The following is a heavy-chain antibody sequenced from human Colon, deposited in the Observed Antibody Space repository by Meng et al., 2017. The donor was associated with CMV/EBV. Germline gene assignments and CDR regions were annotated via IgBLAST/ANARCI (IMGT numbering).Heavy chain of an antibody. CDR2: IIPILSTT. CDR3: ARDGSYGKYCRSNSCTYFDS. Sequence: SSFVISWVRQDPGQAPEYMGGIIPILSTTIYAQKFEGRITITTDESSNTGYMELRSLTSEDTAVYYCARDGSYGKYCRSNSCTYFDSWGQGTLVTVSS. D-gene: IGHD2-2*01. J-gene: IGHJ4*02. V-gene: IGHV1-69*05. CDR1: SSFV.